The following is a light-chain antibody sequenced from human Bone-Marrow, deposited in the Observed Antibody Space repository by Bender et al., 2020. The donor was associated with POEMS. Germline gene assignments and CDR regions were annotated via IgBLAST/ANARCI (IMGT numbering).Light chain of an antibody. CDR3: AAWDDSLDAWV. V-gene: IGLV3-21*02. Sequence: SYVLTQSPSMSVAPGQTVRIACGGDTIGRKSVHWYQHKPGQAPVLVVYDDSDRPSGIPERFSGSQSGTSASLAISGLRSEDEADYYCAAWDDSLDAWVFGGGTTLTVL. J-gene: IGLJ3*02. CDR1: TIGRKS. CDR2: DDS.